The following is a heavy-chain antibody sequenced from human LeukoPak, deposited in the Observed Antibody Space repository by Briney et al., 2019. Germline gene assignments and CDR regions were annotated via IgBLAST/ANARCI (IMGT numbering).Heavy chain of an antibody. CDR1: GGTFSSYA. D-gene: IGHD5-24*01. Sequence: SVKVSCKASGGTFSSYAISWVRQAPGQGLELMGRIIPIFGTANYAQKFQGRVAITTDESTSTAYMELSSLRSDDTAVYYCATKGDGYNSRSDYWGQGTLVTVSS. CDR2: IIPIFGTA. J-gene: IGHJ4*02. V-gene: IGHV1-69*05. CDR3: ATKGDGYNSRSDY.